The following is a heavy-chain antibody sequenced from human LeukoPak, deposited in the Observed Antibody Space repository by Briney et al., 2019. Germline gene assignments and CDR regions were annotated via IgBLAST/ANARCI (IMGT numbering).Heavy chain of an antibody. Sequence: GRSLRLSCAASGFTFDDYAMHWVRHAPGKGLEWVSGISWNSGSIGYADSVKGRFTISRDNAKNSLYLQMNSLRAEDTALYYCAKDPDFDLLSSGFDSLGQGTLVTVSS. CDR3: AKDPDFDLLSSGFDS. D-gene: IGHD3-9*01. V-gene: IGHV3-9*01. CDR1: GFTFDDYA. CDR2: ISWNSGSI. J-gene: IGHJ5*01.